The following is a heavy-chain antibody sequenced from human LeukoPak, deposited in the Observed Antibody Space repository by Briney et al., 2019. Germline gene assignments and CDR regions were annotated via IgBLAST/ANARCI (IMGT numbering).Heavy chain of an antibody. J-gene: IGHJ4*02. D-gene: IGHD3-10*01. CDR3: ARQAGSGTYYNPWDY. CDR1: GYSFTSYW. V-gene: IGHV5-51*01. CDR2: IYPGDSDT. Sequence: GESLKISCKGSGYSFTSYWIGWVRQMPGKGLEWMGIIYPGDSDTRYSPSFQGQVNISADKSISTAYLQWSSLKASDTAIYYCARQAGSGTYYNPWDYWGQGTLVTVSS.